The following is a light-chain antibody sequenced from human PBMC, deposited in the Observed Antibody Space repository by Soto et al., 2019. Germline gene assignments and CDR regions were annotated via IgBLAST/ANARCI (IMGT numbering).Light chain of an antibody. V-gene: IGKV1-5*03. J-gene: IGKJ3*01. CDR3: QQYNNWPLT. Sequence: DIQMTHSPSTLSAFVGDRVTITCRASQSISSWLAWYQQKGGKAPKLLIYKASSLESGVPSRFSGSGSGTEFTLTISSLQPEDFAVYYCQQYNNWPLTFGPGTKVDI. CDR2: KAS. CDR1: QSISSW.